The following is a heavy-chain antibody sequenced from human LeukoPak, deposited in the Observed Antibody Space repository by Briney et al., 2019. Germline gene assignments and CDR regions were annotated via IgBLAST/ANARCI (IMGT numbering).Heavy chain of an antibody. Sequence: ASVKVSCKASGYTFTSYDINWVRQATGQGLEWMGWMNPNSGNTGYAQKFRGRVTMTRNTSISTACMELSSLRSEDTAVYYCARTSATRIAAAGYYYYYMDVWGKGTTVTVSS. CDR1: GYTFTSYD. D-gene: IGHD6-13*01. J-gene: IGHJ6*03. V-gene: IGHV1-8*01. CDR2: MNPNSGNT. CDR3: ARTSATRIAAAGYYYYYMDV.